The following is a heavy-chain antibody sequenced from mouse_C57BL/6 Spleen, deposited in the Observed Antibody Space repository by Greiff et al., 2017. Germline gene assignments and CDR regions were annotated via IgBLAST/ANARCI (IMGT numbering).Heavy chain of an antibody. D-gene: IGHD2-3*01. CDR1: GFTFSSYT. Sequence: EVKVVESGGGLVKPGGSLKLSCAASGFTFSSYTKSWVRQTPEKRLEWVATISGGGGNTYYPDSVKGRFTISRDNAKNTLYLQMSSLRSEDTALYYCARHGDGYYDAMDYWGQGTLVTVSS. J-gene: IGHJ4*01. V-gene: IGHV5-9*01. CDR2: ISGGGGNT. CDR3: ARHGDGYYDAMDY.